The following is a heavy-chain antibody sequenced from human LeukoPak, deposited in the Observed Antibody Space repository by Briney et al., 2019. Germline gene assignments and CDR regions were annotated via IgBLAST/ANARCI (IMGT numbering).Heavy chain of an antibody. CDR2: ISYDGSNK. J-gene: IGHJ3*02. Sequence: SGGSLRLSCAASGFTFSSYGMHWVRQAPGKGLEWVADISYDGSNKYYADSVKGRFTISRDNSKNTLYLQMNSLRAEDTAVYYCATFTDIWRLEMSAFDIWGQGTMVTVSS. CDR3: ATFTDIWRLEMSAFDI. V-gene: IGHV3-30*03. CDR1: GFTFSSYG. D-gene: IGHD1-1*01.